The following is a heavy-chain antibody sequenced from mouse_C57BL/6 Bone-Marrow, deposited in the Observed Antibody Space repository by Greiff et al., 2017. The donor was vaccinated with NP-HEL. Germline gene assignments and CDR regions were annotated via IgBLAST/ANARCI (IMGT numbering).Heavy chain of an antibody. Sequence: VQLQQPGAELVRPGSSVKLSCKASGYTFTSYWMDWVKQRPGQGLEWIGNIYPSDSETHYNQKFKDKATLTVDKSSSTAYMQLSSLTSEDSAVYYCARSSNYPYYAMDYWGQGTSVTVSS. V-gene: IGHV1-61*01. CDR2: IYPSDSET. J-gene: IGHJ4*01. D-gene: IGHD2-5*01. CDR1: GYTFTSYW. CDR3: ARSSNYPYYAMDY.